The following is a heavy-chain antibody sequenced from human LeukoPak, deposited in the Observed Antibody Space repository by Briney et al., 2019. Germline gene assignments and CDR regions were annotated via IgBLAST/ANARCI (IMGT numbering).Heavy chain of an antibody. CDR3: ARDRDSSTWYWFDP. CDR1: GGSISSYY. CDR2: SHYSGST. D-gene: IGHD6-13*01. J-gene: IGHJ5*02. Sequence: SETMSLTCTVSGGSISSYYWSWIRQPPGRGLEWIGYSHYSGSTNYNPSLKSRVTISVDTSKNQFSPKLSSVTAADTAVYYCARDRDSSTWYWFDPWGQGTLVTVSS. V-gene: IGHV4-59*01.